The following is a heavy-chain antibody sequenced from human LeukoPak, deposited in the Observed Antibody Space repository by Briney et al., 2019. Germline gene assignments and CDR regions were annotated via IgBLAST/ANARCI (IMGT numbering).Heavy chain of an antibody. CDR2: INHSGYT. J-gene: IGHJ4*02. V-gene: IGHV4-34*01. D-gene: IGHD4-17*01. Sequence: SSETLSLTCAVSGVSFNNYYWSWVRQTPGKGLEWIGEINHSGYTNDSPSLKSRVTLSIDTSRKQFSLNLRSVTVADTGIYYCTRMTTGHDYWGQGNLVTVSS. CDR3: TRMTTGHDY. CDR1: GVSFNNYY.